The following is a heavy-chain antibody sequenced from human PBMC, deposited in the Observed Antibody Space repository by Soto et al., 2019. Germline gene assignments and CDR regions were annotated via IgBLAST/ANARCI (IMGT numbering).Heavy chain of an antibody. CDR1: GFTFSSYA. CDR2: ISGSGGST. D-gene: IGHD6-19*01. Sequence: PGGSLRLSCAASGFTFSSYAMSWVRQAPGEGLEWASAISGSGGSTYYADPVKGRFTISRDNSKNTLYLQMNSLRAEDTAVYYCASGTKSSGWSWGQGTLVTVSS. V-gene: IGHV3-23*01. CDR3: ASGTKSSGWS. J-gene: IGHJ4*02.